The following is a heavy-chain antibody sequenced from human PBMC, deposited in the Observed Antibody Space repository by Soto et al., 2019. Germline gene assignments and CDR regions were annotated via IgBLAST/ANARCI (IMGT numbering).Heavy chain of an antibody. CDR3: ARWNYGDYGINWFDP. CDR1: GGSISSYY. J-gene: IGHJ5*02. D-gene: IGHD4-17*01. Sequence: TLSLTCTVPGGSISSYYWSWIRQPPGKGLGWIGYIYYSGSTNYNPSLKSRVTISVDTSKNQFSLKLSSVTAADTAVYYCARWNYGDYGINWFDPWGQGTLVTVSS. V-gene: IGHV4-59*01. CDR2: IYYSGST.